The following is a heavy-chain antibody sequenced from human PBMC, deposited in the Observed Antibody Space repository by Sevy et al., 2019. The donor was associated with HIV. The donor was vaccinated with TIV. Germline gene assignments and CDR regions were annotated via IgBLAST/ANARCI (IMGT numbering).Heavy chain of an antibody. J-gene: IGHJ3*02. D-gene: IGHD4-17*01. CDR1: GFTFSSYA. CDR3: AKLRQIRSDI. Sequence: GGSLRLSCAASGFTFSSYAMSWARQAPGKGLEWVSAISGCGGSTYYADSVQGRFTISRDNSKNTLYLQMNSLRAEDTAVYYCAKLRQIRSDIWGQGTMVTVSS. V-gene: IGHV3-23*01. CDR2: ISGCGGST.